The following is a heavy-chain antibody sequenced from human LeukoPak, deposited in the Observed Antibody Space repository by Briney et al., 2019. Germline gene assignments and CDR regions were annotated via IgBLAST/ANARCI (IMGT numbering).Heavy chain of an antibody. Sequence: GASVKVFCKASGYTFTSYDINWVRQATGQGLEWMGWMNPNSGNTGYAQKFQGRVTMTRNTSISTAYMELSSLRSEDTAVYYCARIPGIAVGMGDKWGQGTLVTVSS. J-gene: IGHJ4*02. V-gene: IGHV1-8*01. D-gene: IGHD6-19*01. CDR1: GYTFTSYD. CDR2: MNPNSGNT. CDR3: ARIPGIAVGMGDK.